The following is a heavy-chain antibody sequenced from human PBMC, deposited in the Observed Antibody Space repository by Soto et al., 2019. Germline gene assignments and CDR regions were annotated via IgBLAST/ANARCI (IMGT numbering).Heavy chain of an antibody. Sequence: PSETLSLTCTVSGGSISSYYWRWIRQPPGKGLEWIGYIYCSGSTNYNPSLKSRVTISVDTSKNQFSLKLSSVTAADTAVYYCARQRVVAATYYFDYWGQGTLVTVSS. J-gene: IGHJ4*02. CDR3: ARQRVVAATYYFDY. CDR1: GGSISSYY. CDR2: IYCSGST. D-gene: IGHD2-15*01. V-gene: IGHV4-59*01.